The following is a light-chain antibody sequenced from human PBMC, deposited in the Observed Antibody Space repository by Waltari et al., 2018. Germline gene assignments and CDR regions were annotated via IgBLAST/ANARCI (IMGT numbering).Light chain of an antibody. Sequence: QSALTQPASVSGSPGQSITISCAGTSSDVGFYNYVSWYQQHPGKAPKLVIYDVFARPSGVSNRFSGSKSGNTASLTISGLQAEDEADYYCNSYTGSNSWVFGGGTRLTVL. J-gene: IGLJ3*02. CDR2: DVF. CDR1: SSDVGFYNY. CDR3: NSYTGSNSWV. V-gene: IGLV2-14*01.